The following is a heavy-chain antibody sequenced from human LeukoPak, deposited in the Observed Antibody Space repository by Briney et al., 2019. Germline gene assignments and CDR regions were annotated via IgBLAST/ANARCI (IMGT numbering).Heavy chain of an antibody. CDR3: ARDQEGFGY. Sequence: ASVKVSCKASGYTFTSNYIHWVRQAPGQVLEWMGMMYPRDGSTSYEQKFQGRVTVTRDTSTSTVHMELSGLRSEDTAVYYCARDQEGFGYWGQGTLVTVSS. V-gene: IGHV1-46*01. J-gene: IGHJ4*02. CDR2: MYPRDGST. CDR1: GYTFTSNY.